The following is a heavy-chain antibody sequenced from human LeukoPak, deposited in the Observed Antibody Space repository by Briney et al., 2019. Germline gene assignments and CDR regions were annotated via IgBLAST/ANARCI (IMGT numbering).Heavy chain of an antibody. Sequence: GGSLRLSCAASGFTFSSYAMHWVRQAPGKGLEYVSAISSNGGSTYYANSVKGRFTISRDNSKNTLYLQMGSLRAEDMAVYYRARGRTGTTNWGQGTLVTVSS. CDR2: ISSNGGST. D-gene: IGHD1-1*01. CDR3: ARGRTGTTN. CDR1: GFTFSSYA. J-gene: IGHJ4*02. V-gene: IGHV3-64*01.